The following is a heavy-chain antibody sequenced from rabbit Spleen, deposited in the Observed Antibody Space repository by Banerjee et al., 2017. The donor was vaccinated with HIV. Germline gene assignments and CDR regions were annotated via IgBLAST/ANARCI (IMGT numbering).Heavy chain of an antibody. Sequence: QSLEESGGDLVKPGASLTLTCTASGFSFSGSYWICWVRQAPGKGLEWIACIYGGSSGSTYYASWAKGRFTISKTSSTTVTLQMTSLTAADTATYFCARRGYNDYKELNLWGPGTLVTVS. CDR1: GFSFSGSYW. CDR2: IYGGSSGST. CDR3: ARRGYNDYKELNL. J-gene: IGHJ4*01. D-gene: IGHD2-1*01. V-gene: IGHV1S40*01.